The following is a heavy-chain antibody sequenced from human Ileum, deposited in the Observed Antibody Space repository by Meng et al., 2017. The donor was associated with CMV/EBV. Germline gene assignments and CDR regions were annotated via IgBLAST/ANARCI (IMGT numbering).Heavy chain of an antibody. Sequence: GESLKISCSGSGVAFRNNYLHWVRQAPGKGPEWLSLSPYYGDDAYYAASVRGRFTISKDNSGNVVTLQMNNLRSEDTAVYYCVKSRATLGAFDLWGRGTQVTFPS. CDR3: VKSRATLGAFDL. V-gene: IGHV3-30*18. J-gene: IGHJ3*01. CDR2: SPYYGDDA. CDR1: GVAFRNNY.